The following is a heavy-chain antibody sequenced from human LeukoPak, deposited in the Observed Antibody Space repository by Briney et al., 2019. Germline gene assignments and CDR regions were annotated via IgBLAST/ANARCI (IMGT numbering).Heavy chain of an antibody. CDR1: GFTFSSNW. V-gene: IGHV3-7*01. D-gene: IGHD1-26*01. CDR3: ARTDSGNLGYFDY. CDR2: INQDGSVE. J-gene: IGHJ4*02. Sequence: GGFLRLSCAASGFTFSSNWMSWVRQAPGKRLEWVANINQDGSVEHYVDSVKGRFTISRDNAKNSLYLQMNSLRAEDTAVYYCARTDSGNLGYFDYWGQGTLVTVSS.